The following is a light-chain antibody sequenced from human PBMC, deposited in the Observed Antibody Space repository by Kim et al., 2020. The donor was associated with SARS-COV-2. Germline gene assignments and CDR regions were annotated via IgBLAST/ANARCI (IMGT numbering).Light chain of an antibody. Sequence: EIVLTQSPGTLSLSPGERATLSCRASQSVSSSYLAWYQQKPGQAPRLLIYGASSRATGIPDRFSGSGSGTDFTLTISRLEPEDFAVYYCKKYCSSPMYTFGQGTKLEI. CDR3: KKYCSSPMYT. J-gene: IGKJ2*01. V-gene: IGKV3-20*01. CDR1: QSVSSSY. CDR2: GAS.